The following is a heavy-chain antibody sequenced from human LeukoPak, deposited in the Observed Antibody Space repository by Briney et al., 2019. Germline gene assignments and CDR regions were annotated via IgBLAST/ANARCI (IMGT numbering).Heavy chain of an antibody. Sequence: SVNVSYKLSLYTLTQLSMHWLQQAPGKGLEWMGVFDPEDFETIYPQKFQGRVTMTEDTSTDTAYMELSSLRSEDTAVYYCATAQVGATQDYYGMDVWGQGTTVTVSS. CDR3: ATAQVGATQDYYGMDV. J-gene: IGHJ6*02. D-gene: IGHD1-26*01. CDR2: FDPEDFET. CDR1: LYTLTQLS. V-gene: IGHV1-24*01.